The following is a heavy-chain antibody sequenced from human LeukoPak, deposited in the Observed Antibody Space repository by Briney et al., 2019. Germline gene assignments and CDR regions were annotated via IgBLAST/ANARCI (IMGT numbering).Heavy chain of an antibody. CDR1: GGSISSYY. D-gene: IGHD3-3*01. CDR2: IYYSGST. J-gene: IGHJ3*02. CDR3: ARINFGVVIDDAFDI. Sequence: SETLSLTCTVSGGSISSYYWSWIRQPPGKGLEWIGYIYYSGSTNYNPSLKSRATISVDTSKNQFSLKLSSVTAADTAEYYCARINFGVVIDDAFDIWGQGTMVTVSS. V-gene: IGHV4-59*01.